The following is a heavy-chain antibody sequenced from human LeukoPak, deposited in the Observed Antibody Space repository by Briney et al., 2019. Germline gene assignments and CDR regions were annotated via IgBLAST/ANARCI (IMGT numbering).Heavy chain of an antibody. V-gene: IGHV1-2*02. J-gene: IGHJ4*02. CDR1: GYTFTAYY. CDR2: IKPKSGGT. Sequence: ASVKVSCKASGYTFTAYYIHWVRQAPGQGLEWMGWIKPKSGGTQFAQKFQGRVTMDRDTSLSTVYMELSGLRSGDTAIYYCASAESHDYGETWGQGTLVTVSS. CDR3: ASAESHDYGET. D-gene: IGHD3-16*01.